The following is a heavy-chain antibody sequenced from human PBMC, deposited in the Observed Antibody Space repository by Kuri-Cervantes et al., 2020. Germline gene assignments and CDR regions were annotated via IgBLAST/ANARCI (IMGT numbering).Heavy chain of an antibody. V-gene: IGHV3-74*01. CDR3: ATLRGFTDYGDFYWYFDL. J-gene: IGHJ2*01. CDR2: ISSDGSST. CDR1: GFTFSSYS. D-gene: IGHD4-17*01. Sequence: GESLKISCAASGFTFSSYSMNWVRQAPGKGLVWVSRISSDGSSTIYADSVKGRFTISRDNAKNTLSLQMNSLRVEDTAVYYCATLRGFTDYGDFYWYFDLWSRGTLVTVSS.